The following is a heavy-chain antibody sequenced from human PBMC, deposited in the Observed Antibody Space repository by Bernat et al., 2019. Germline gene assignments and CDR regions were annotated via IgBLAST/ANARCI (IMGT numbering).Heavy chain of an antibody. Sequence: EVQLVESGGGLVQPGGSLRLSCAASGFTFSNYWMSWVRQAPGKGLEWVANIKEDGSEKYYVDSVKGRFTISRDNAKNSLFLQMNSLKAEDMAIYYCAASGEGSIAARWGQGNLVTVSS. D-gene: IGHD6-6*01. CDR2: IKEDGSEK. V-gene: IGHV3-7*03. CDR1: GFTFSNYW. J-gene: IGHJ4*02. CDR3: AASGEGSIAAR.